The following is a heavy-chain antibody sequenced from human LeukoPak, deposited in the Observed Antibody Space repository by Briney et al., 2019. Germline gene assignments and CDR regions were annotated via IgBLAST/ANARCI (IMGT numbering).Heavy chain of an antibody. CDR1: GGSISSSNW. J-gene: IGHJ6*03. CDR2: IYHSGST. D-gene: IGHD6-13*01. Sequence: PSETLSLTCAVSGGSISSSNWWSWVRQPPGKWLEWIGEIYHSGSTNYNPSLKSRVTISVDKSKNQFSLKLSSVTAADTAVYYCARVSSSSDYYYYYMDVWGKGTTVTVSS. CDR3: ARVSSSSDYYYYYMDV. V-gene: IGHV4-4*02.